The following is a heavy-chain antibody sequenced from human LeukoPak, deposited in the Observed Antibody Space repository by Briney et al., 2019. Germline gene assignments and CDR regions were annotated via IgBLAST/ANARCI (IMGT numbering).Heavy chain of an antibody. Sequence: ASVKVSCKASGYTFTGYYMHWVRQAPGQGLDWMGWINPNCGGTNYAQKFQGRVSMTRYTSISTAYMELSRLRSDDTAVYYCARVLGSVGVVIISLGAVAFDIWGQGTMVTVSS. D-gene: IGHD3-3*01. J-gene: IGHJ3*02. CDR1: GYTFTGYY. CDR3: ARVLGSVGVVIISLGAVAFDI. V-gene: IGHV1-2*02. CDR2: INPNCGGT.